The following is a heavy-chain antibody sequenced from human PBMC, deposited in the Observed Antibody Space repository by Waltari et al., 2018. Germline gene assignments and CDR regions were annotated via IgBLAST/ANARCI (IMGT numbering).Heavy chain of an antibody. CDR1: GYTFTIYN. D-gene: IGHD6-19*01. CDR2: MNHKSGNT. V-gene: IGHV1-8*03. CDR3: ARAALAGTEFDY. Sequence: QVQLVQSGAGGSKPEAAVKLSCTAAGYTFTIYNINLVRQATGQGLEWMGWMNHKSGNTGYAQKVKGRVTITRNNSISTVYMELSSLRSEDTAVYYCARAALAGTEFDYWGQGTLVTVSS. J-gene: IGHJ4*02.